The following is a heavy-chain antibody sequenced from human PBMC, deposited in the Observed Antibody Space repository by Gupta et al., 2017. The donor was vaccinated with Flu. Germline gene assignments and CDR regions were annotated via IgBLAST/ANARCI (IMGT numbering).Heavy chain of an antibody. J-gene: IGHJ4*02. CDR2: ISTYNGDT. CDR3: ARMPYGTNSFDY. CDR1: GYTFSDYP. Sequence: QVQLVQSETEVKKPGASVKVSCQASGYTFSDYPISWVRQAPGQGLEWMGWISTYNGDTSYAQKLQGRVTMTTDTSASTVYMELRSLRPDDTAVYYCARMPYGTNSFDYRGQGILVSVS. V-gene: IGHV1-18*01. D-gene: IGHD4-17*01.